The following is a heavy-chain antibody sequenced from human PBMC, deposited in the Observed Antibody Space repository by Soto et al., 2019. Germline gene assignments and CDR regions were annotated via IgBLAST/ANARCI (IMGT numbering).Heavy chain of an antibody. D-gene: IGHD2-21*02. Sequence: TLSLTCTVSGGLISSGGYYWSWIRQHPERGLEWIGYIYFTGGTYYNPSLKSRVTISLDTSKNQFSLRLNSVTAADTAVYYCTCVNNGGNSDYWGQGTLVTVS. V-gene: IGHV4-31*03. J-gene: IGHJ4*02. CDR2: IYFTGGT. CDR1: GGLISSGGYY. CDR3: TCVNNGGNSDY.